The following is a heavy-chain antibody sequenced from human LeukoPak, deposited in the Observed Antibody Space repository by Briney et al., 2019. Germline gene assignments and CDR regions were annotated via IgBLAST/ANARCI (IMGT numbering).Heavy chain of an antibody. CDR1: GYTFTSYG. CDR3: ARDRKRASSQKYFDY. V-gene: IGHV1-18*01. CDR2: ISAYNGNT. J-gene: IGHJ4*02. D-gene: IGHD1-14*01. Sequence: ASVKVSCKAPGYTFTSYGISWVRQAPGQGLEWMGWISAYNGNTNYAQKLQGRVTMTTDTSTSTAYMELRSLRSDDTAVYYCARDRKRASSQKYFDYWGQGTLVTVSS.